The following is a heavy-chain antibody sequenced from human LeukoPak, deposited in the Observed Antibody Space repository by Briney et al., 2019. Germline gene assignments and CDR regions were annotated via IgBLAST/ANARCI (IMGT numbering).Heavy chain of an antibody. CDR2: ISWNSGSI. CDR3: AKDILAAAGNGLDY. J-gene: IGHJ4*02. V-gene: IGHV3-9*03. CDR1: GFTFDDYA. Sequence: PGRSLRLSCAASGFTFDDYAMHWVRQAPGKGLEGVSGISWNSGSIVYADSVKGRFTISRDNAKNSLYLQMNSLRAEDMALYYCAKDILAAAGNGLDYWGQGTLVTVSS. D-gene: IGHD6-13*01.